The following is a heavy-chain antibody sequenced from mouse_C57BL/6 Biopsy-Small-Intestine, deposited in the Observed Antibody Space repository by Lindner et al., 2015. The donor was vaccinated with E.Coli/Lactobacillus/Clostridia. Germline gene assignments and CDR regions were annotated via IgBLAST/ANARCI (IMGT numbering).Heavy chain of an antibody. V-gene: IGHV1-80*01. D-gene: IGHD1-1*01. Sequence: VQLQESGAELVKPGASVKISCKASGYAFSSYWMSWVKQRPGKGLEWIGQIYPGDGDTNYNGKFKGKATLTADKSSSTAYMQLSSLTSEDSAVYFCARGNYGSGNYFDYWGQGTTLTVSS. J-gene: IGHJ2*01. CDR2: IYPGDGDT. CDR1: GYAFSSYW. CDR3: ARGNYGSGNYFDY.